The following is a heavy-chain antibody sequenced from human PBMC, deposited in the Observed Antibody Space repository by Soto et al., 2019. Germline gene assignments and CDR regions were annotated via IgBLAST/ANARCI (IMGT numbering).Heavy chain of an antibody. CDR2: ISAYNGNT. D-gene: IGHD6-13*01. J-gene: IGHJ4*02. CDR3: GRPWYSSSWPLFDY. CDR1: GYTFTSYG. Sequence: ASVKVSCKASGYTFTSYGISWVRQAPGQGLEWMGWISAYNGNTKYAQKLQGRVTMTTDTSTSTAYTELRSLRSDDTAVYYCGRPWYSSSWPLFDYWGQGTLVTVSS. V-gene: IGHV1-18*01.